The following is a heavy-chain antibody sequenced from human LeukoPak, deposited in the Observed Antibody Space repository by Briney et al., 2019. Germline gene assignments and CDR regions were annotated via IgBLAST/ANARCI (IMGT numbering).Heavy chain of an antibody. J-gene: IGHJ4*02. V-gene: IGHV3-33*01. CDR2: IWYDATNQ. Sequence: GGSLRLSCAASGFAFSSYGMHWVRQAPGKGLEWVAIIWYDATNQYYADSVKGRFTISRDNSKNTLYLQLSSLRAEDTAVYYCARDRGDCSGGSCYSDYFDYWGQGTLSPSPQ. CDR3: ARDRGDCSGGSCYSDYFDY. D-gene: IGHD2-15*01. CDR1: GFAFSSYG.